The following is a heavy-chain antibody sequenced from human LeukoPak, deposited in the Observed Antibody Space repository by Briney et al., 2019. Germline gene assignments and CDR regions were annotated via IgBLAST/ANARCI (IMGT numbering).Heavy chain of an antibody. CDR3: ARDRMEQLVLDY. CDR2: IWYDGSNK. Sequence: GGSLRLSCAASGLNFNDNDMDWVRQAPGKGLEWVAVIWYDGSNKYYADSVKGRFTISRDNSKNTLYLQMNSLRAEDTAVYYCARDRMEQLVLDYWGQGTLVTVSS. CDR1: GLNFNDND. J-gene: IGHJ4*02. D-gene: IGHD6-13*01. V-gene: IGHV3-33*01.